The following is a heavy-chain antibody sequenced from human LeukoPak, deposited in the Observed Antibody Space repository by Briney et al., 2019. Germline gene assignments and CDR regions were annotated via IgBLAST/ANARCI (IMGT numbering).Heavy chain of an antibody. Sequence: KPSETLSLTCTVSGGSISSSSYYWGWIREPPGKGLAWIRSIYYSGSTNYNPSLKSRVTISVDTSKNQFSLKLSSVTAADTAVYYCARFVAVNRAPYNWFDPWGQGTLVTVSS. D-gene: IGHD2-21*01. CDR2: IYYSGST. CDR3: ARFVAVNRAPYNWFDP. CDR1: GGSISSSSYY. V-gene: IGHV4-39*07. J-gene: IGHJ5*02.